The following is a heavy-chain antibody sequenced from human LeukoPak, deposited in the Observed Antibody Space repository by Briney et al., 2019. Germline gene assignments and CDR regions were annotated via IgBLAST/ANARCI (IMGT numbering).Heavy chain of an antibody. J-gene: IGHJ4*02. CDR2: INGDGSWT. CDR3: ARDGNQG. CDR1: GNYW. Sequence: GGSLRLSCAASGNYWMHWVRQAPGKGLVWVSHINGDGSWTTYADSVKGRFTISRDNAKNSLYLQMNSLRAGDTAVYYCARDGNQGWGQGTLVTVSS. V-gene: IGHV3-74*01. D-gene: IGHD1-14*01.